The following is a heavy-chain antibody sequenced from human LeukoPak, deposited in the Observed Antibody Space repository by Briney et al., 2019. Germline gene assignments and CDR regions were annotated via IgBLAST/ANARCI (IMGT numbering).Heavy chain of an antibody. V-gene: IGHV3-23*01. J-gene: IGHJ2*01. CDR3: TRDLYGDYWYFDL. CDR2: ISGSGGST. CDR1: GFTFSSYA. Sequence: GGSLRLSCAASGFTFSSYAMSWVRQAPGKGLEWVSAISGSGGSTYYADSVKGRFTISRDNAENTVYLQMNSLRAEDTAVYYCTRDLYGDYWYFDLWGRGTLVTVSS. D-gene: IGHD4-17*01.